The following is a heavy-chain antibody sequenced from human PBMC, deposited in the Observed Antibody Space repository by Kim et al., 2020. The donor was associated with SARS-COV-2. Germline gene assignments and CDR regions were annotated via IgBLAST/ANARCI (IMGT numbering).Heavy chain of an antibody. Sequence: SETLSLTCAVYGGSFSGYYWSWIRQPPGKGLEWIGEINHSGSTNYNPSLKSRVTISVDTSKNQFSLKLSSVTAADTAVYYCARGRYFDWLPASSYYYYGMDVWGQGTTVTVSS. CDR1: GGSFSGYY. CDR3: ARGRYFDWLPASSYYYYGMDV. V-gene: IGHV4-34*01. D-gene: IGHD3-9*01. CDR2: INHSGST. J-gene: IGHJ6*02.